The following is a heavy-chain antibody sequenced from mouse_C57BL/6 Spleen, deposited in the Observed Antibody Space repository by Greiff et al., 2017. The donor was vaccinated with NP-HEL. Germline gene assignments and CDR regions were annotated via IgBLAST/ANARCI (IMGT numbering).Heavy chain of an antibody. CDR2: INPSNGGT. J-gene: IGHJ2*01. D-gene: IGHD1-1*01. Sequence: QVQLQQSGTELVKPGASVKLSCKASGYTFTSYWMHWVKQRPGQGLEWIGNINPSNGGTNYNEKFKSKATLTVDKSSSTAYMQLSSLTSEDSAVYYCARWESYYYGSRAYFDYWGQGTTLTVSS. V-gene: IGHV1-53*01. CDR1: GYTFTSYW. CDR3: ARWESYYYGSRAYFDY.